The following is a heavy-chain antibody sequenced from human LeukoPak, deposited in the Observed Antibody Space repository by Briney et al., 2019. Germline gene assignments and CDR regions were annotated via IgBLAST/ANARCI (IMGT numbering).Heavy chain of an antibody. J-gene: IGHJ4*02. CDR3: ARVSGYYGSGTVSGYFDY. CDR2: INHSGST. Sequence: PSETLSLTCAVYGGSFSGYYWSWIRQPPGKGLEWIGEINHSGSTNHNPSLKSRVTISVDTSKNQFSLKLSSVTAADTAVYYCARVSGYYGSGTVSGYFDYWGQGTLVTVSS. D-gene: IGHD3-10*01. V-gene: IGHV4-34*01. CDR1: GGSFSGYY.